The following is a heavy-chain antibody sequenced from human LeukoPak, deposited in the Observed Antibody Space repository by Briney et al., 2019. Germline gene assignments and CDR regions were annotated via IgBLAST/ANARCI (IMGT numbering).Heavy chain of an antibody. Sequence: GGSLRLSCAASGFNLDDYAMHWVRQAPDKGLEWVSSISWDSGCSVYADSVKGRFTIPRDNDKNSLYLQMNSLRPEDTALYYCVKDLRLDLHLDIFDAWGQGTMVTVSS. D-gene: IGHD5-12*01. V-gene: IGHV3-9*01. CDR1: GFNLDDYA. J-gene: IGHJ3*01. CDR3: VKDLRLDLHLDIFDA. CDR2: ISWDSGCS.